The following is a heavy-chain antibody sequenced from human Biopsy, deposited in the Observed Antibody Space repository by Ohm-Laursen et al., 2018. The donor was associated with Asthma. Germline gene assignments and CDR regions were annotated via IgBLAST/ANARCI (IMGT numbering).Heavy chain of an antibody. J-gene: IGHJ3*01. Sequence: GASVKVSCKVSGYNFISFAIHWVRQAPGQRLEWMGWVNTGNGDTKYSQKFQGRVTVTRGTSASTAYMELRSLRSEDTATYYCARTHYDFLTGQVKDVFGVWGQGTMVTVSS. V-gene: IGHV1-3*04. CDR2: VNTGNGDT. CDR3: ARTHYDFLTGQVKDVFGV. D-gene: IGHD3-9*01. CDR1: GYNFISFA.